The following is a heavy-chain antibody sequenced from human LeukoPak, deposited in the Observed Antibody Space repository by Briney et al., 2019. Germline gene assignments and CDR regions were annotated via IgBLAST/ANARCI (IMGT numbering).Heavy chain of an antibody. CDR2: ISSSSSYI. CDR3: TSCYEGSPRYYYGMDV. Sequence: GGSLRLSCAASGFTFSSYAMTWVRQAPGKGLEWVSSISSSSSYIYYADSVKGRFTISRDNAKNSLYLQMNSLRAEDTAVYYCTSCYEGSPRYYYGMDVWGQGTTVTVSS. CDR1: GFTFSSYA. V-gene: IGHV3-21*01. D-gene: IGHD2-2*01. J-gene: IGHJ6*02.